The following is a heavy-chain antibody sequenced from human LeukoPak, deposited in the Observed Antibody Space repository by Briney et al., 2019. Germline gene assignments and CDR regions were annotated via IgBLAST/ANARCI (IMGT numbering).Heavy chain of an antibody. CDR2: IYYSGST. CDR3: ARVIRDYYDSSGYYSDY. V-gene: IGHV4-39*01. CDR1: GGSISSSSYY. J-gene: IGHJ4*02. D-gene: IGHD3-22*01. Sequence: PSETLSLTCTASGGSISSSSYYWGWIRQPPGKGLEWIGSIYYSGSTYYNPSLKSRVTISVDTSKNQFSLKLSSVTAADTAVYYCARVIRDYYDSSGYYSDYWGQGTLVTVSS.